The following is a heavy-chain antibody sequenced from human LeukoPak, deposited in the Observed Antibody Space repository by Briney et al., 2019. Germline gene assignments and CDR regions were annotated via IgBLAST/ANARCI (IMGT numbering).Heavy chain of an antibody. V-gene: IGHV4-59*08. D-gene: IGHD3-10*01. CDR1: GDSISSYY. CDR3: ARHPELYFFDY. J-gene: IGHJ4*02. Sequence: SETLSLTCTVSGDSISSYYWSWIRQPPGKGLEWIGHISYSGSTNYNPSLKSRVTISADTSKNQVSLTLSSVTAADTAVYYCARHPELYFFDYWGQGTLVTVSS. CDR2: ISYSGST.